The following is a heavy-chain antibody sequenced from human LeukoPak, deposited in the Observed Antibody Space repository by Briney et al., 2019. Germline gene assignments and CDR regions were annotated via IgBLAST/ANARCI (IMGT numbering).Heavy chain of an antibody. CDR1: GLTLSNYG. J-gene: IGHJ4*02. D-gene: IGHD3/OR15-3a*01. Sequence: GGSLRLSCAVSGLTLSNYGMSWGRQAPGKGLEGVAGISDSGGNTKYADSVKGRVTISRHHPKTTLYPQMNSLSAEDTDVYFCANRGVVIRVILVGFHKEAYYFESWGQGALVTVSS. CDR3: ANRGVVIRVILVGFHKEAYYFES. V-gene: IGHV3-23*01. CDR2: ISDSGGNT.